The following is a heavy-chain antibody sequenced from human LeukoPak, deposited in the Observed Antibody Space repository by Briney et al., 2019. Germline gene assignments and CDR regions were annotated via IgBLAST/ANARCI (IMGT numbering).Heavy chain of an antibody. V-gene: IGHV3-48*03. CDR1: GFTFSSYE. CDR2: ISSSGSTI. J-gene: IGHJ4*02. Sequence: GGSLGLSCAASGFTFSSYEMNWVRQAPGKGLEGVSYISSSGSTIYYADSVKGRLTISRDNAKNSLYLQMNSLRAEDTAVYYCARGGDTTYYYGSGSYSDFDYWGQGTLVTVSS. CDR3: ARGGDTTYYYGSGSYSDFDY. D-gene: IGHD3-10*01.